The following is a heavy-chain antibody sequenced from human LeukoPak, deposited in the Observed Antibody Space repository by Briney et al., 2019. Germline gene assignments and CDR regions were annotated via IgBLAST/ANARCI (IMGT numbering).Heavy chain of an antibody. CDR1: GGSFSGYY. CDR2: INHSGST. V-gene: IGHV4-34*01. Sequence: SETLSLTCAVYGGSFSGYYWSWIRQPPGKGLEWIGEINHSGSTNYNPSLKSRVTISVDTSKNQFSLKLSSVTAADTAVYYCARGPTLGYRGQGTLVTVSS. J-gene: IGHJ4*02. CDR3: ARGPTLGY. D-gene: IGHD3-16*01.